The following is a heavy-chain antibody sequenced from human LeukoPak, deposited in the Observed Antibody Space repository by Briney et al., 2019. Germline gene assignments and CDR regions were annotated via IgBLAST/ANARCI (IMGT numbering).Heavy chain of an antibody. D-gene: IGHD3-16*02. J-gene: IGHJ4*02. V-gene: IGHV4-59*08. Sequence: SETLSLTCAVYGGSFSGYYWSWIRQPPGKGLEWIGYIYYSGSTNYDPSLKSRVTISVDTSKNQFSLKLSSVTAADTAVYYCARLGGGSYRLDYWGQGTLVTVSS. CDR1: GGSFSGYY. CDR3: ARLGGGSYRLDY. CDR2: IYYSGST.